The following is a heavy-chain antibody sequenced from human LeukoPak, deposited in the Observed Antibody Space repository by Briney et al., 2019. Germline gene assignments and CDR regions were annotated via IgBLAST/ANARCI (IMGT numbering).Heavy chain of an antibody. V-gene: IGHV3-21*01. D-gene: IGHD4-17*01. Sequence: GGSLRLSCAASAFTFSSYSMNWVRQAPGKGLESVSSISSSSSYIYYADSVKGRFTISRDNAKNSLSLQMSSLRAEDTATYYCARPYGDYARGALDIWGQGTLVTVSS. J-gene: IGHJ3*02. CDR3: ARPYGDYARGALDI. CDR1: AFTFSSYS. CDR2: ISSSSSYI.